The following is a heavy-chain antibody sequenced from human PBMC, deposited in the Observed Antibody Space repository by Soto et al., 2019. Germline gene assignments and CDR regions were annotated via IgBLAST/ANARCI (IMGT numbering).Heavy chain of an antibody. V-gene: IGHV1-46*01. Sequence: ASVKVSCKASGYTFTSYYRHWVRQAPGQGLEWMGIINPSGGSTSYAQKFQGRVTMTRDTSTSTVYMELSSLRSEDTAVYYGAVGYGSGSLAFDIWGQGTMVTVSS. CDR3: AVGYGSGSLAFDI. CDR2: INPSGGST. J-gene: IGHJ3*02. CDR1: GYTFTSYY. D-gene: IGHD3-10*01.